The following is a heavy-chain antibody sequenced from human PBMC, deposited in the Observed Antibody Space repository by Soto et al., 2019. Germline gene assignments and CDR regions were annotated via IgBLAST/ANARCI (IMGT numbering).Heavy chain of an antibody. D-gene: IGHD3-16*02. CDR2: ISGSGGTT. Sequence: GGSLRLSCAASGFTFSSYAMSWVRQAPGKGLEWVSAISGSGGTTYYADSVKGRFTISRDNSKNTLDRQMNSLKAEDTAVYHCANPSGELSLRNYFDFWGQGTLVTVSS. J-gene: IGHJ4*02. CDR3: ANPSGELSLRNYFDF. CDR1: GFTFSSYA. V-gene: IGHV3-23*01.